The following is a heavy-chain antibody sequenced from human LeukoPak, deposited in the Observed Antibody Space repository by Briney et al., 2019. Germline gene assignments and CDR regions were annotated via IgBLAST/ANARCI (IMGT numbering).Heavy chain of an antibody. Sequence: PSETLSLTCAVYGASFSDFYWSWIRQPPGKGLEWIGEINHSGSTNYNPSLKSRVTISVDTSKNQFSLKLSSVTAADTAVYYCARAYYYDSSGYPQAFDIWGQGTMVTVSS. J-gene: IGHJ3*02. V-gene: IGHV4-34*01. CDR3: ARAYYYDSSGYPQAFDI. D-gene: IGHD3-22*01. CDR1: GASFSDFY. CDR2: INHSGST.